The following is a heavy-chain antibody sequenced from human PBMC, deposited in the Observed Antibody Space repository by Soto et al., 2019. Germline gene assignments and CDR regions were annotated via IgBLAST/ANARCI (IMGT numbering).Heavy chain of an antibody. V-gene: IGHV1-3*01. J-gene: IGHJ4*02. CDR2: IHAGQGDT. Sequence: ASVKVSCKASGYTFLSSNMQWVRQAPGHRPEWMGWIHAGQGDTKYSQKFQCRVTITRDTTATTVYMELSSLTSEDTAVYYCARDQWEIRGFDFWGQGTLVTVSS. CDR1: GYTFLSSN. CDR3: ARDQWEIRGFDF. D-gene: IGHD1-26*01.